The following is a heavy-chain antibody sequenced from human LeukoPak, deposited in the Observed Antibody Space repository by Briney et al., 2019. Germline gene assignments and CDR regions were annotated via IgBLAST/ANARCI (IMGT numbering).Heavy chain of an antibody. CDR1: GLTFSSDW. V-gene: IGHV3-7*01. D-gene: IGHD3-3*01. J-gene: IGHJ5*02. CDR2: IKHDGSEN. Sequence: GGSLRLSCVASGLTFSSDWVTWVRQAPGKGLEWLASIKHDGSENYLGDSVKGRFTISRDNAQSSLFLQANSLRVDDTAVYHCARIYYDSWSGYSWFDPWGQGILVTVSS. CDR3: ARIYYDSWSGYSWFDP.